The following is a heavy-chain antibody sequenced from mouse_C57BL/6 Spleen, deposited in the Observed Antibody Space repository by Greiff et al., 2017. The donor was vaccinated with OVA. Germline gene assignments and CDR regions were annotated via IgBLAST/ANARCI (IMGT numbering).Heavy chain of an antibody. V-gene: IGHV1-22*01. CDR3: ARWDDYDGGVDY. CDR2: INPNNGGT. Sequence: VQLQQSGPELVKPGASVKMSCKASGYTFTDYNMHWVKQSHGKSLEWIGYINPNNGGTSYNQKFKGKATLTVNKSSSTAYMELRSLTSEDSAVYYCARWDDYDGGVDYWGQGTTLTVSS. J-gene: IGHJ2*01. CDR1: GYTFTDYN. D-gene: IGHD2-4*01.